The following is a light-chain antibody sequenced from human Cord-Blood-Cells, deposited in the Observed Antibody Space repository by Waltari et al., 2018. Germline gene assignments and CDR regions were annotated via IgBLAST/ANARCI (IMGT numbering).Light chain of an antibody. CDR1: QNVSSN. CDR3: QQYNNWPPVDT. J-gene: IGKJ2*01. CDR2: GAS. V-gene: IGKV3-15*01. Sequence: EIVMTQSPATLPVSPGERATLSCRASQNVSSNLAWYQQKPGQAPRLLIYGASTRATGIPARFSGSGSGTEFTLTISSLQSEDFAVYYCQQYNNWPPVDTFGQGTKLEIK.